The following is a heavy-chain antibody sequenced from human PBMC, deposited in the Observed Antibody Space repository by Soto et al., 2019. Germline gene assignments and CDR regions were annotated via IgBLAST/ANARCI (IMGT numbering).Heavy chain of an antibody. Sequence: PGGSLRLSCAASGFTFMTYWMSWVRQAPGKGLEWVANINQDGSGEYYVDSVKGRFTISRDNAKNSLFLQMNSLRAEDTAVYYCARDRFPTSTDFYGMYVWGQGTTVTVSS. J-gene: IGHJ6*02. D-gene: IGHD1-1*01. V-gene: IGHV3-7*01. CDR3: ARDRFPTSTDFYGMYV. CDR1: GFTFMTYW. CDR2: INQDGSGE.